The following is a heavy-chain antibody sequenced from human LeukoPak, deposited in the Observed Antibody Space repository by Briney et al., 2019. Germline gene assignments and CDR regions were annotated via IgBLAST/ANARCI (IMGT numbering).Heavy chain of an antibody. CDR3: ARVLYSAHFDY. CDR1: GFTFSSFG. V-gene: IGHV3-53*01. D-gene: IGHD1-26*01. Sequence: PGGSLRLSCAASGFTFSSFGMHWVRQAPGKGLEWVSVIYSGGSTYYADSVKGRSTISRDNSKNTLYLQMNSLRAEDTAVYYCARVLYSAHFDYWGQGTLVTVSS. J-gene: IGHJ4*02. CDR2: IYSGGST.